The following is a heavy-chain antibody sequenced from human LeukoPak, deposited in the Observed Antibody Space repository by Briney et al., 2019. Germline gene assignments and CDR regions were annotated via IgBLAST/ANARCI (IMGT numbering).Heavy chain of an antibody. CDR2: IYYSGST. CDR1: GGSISSYY. CDR3: ARVQSLNYYYYGMDV. V-gene: IGHV4-59*01. Sequence: PSETLSLTCTVSGGSISSYYWSWIRQPPGKGLEWIGYIYYSGSTNYNPSLKSRVTISVDTSKNQFSLKLSSVTAADTAVYYCARVQSLNYYYYGMDVWGQGTTVTVSS. J-gene: IGHJ6*02.